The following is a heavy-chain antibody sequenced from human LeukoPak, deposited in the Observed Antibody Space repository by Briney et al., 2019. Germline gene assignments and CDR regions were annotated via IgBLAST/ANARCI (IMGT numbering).Heavy chain of an antibody. V-gene: IGHV5-51*01. J-gene: IGHJ4*02. D-gene: IGHD2-15*01. CDR2: IYPGDFDT. CDR1: GSIFTSYW. CDR3: ARLGVGVTFDY. Sequence: GAPLQISSKCSGSIFTSYWIGWLRQLPGKGREGMGNIYPGDFDTRYSPSFQGQVTISADKSISTAYLQWSSLKASDTAMYYCARLGVGVTFDYWGQGTLVTVSS.